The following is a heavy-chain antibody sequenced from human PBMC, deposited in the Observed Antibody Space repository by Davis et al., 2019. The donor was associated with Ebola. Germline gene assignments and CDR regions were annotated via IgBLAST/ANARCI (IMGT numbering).Heavy chain of an antibody. CDR1: GLSFSTYW. D-gene: IGHD5-12*01. CDR3: ATITPIDY. V-gene: IGHV3-7*03. J-gene: IGHJ4*02. Sequence: PGGSLRLSCAASGLSFSTYWMSWVRQTPDKGLEFVANINQGGSVKNYVDSVKGRFTISRDNAKNSLYLQMNSLRAEDTAVYYCATITPIDYWGQGTLVTVSS. CDR2: INQGGSVK.